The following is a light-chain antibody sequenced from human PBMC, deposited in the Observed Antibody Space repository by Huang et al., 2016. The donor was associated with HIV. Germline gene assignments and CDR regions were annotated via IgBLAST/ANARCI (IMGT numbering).Light chain of an antibody. CDR2: GAS. CDR3: QQYNNWPPWT. V-gene: IGKV3-15*01. CDR1: QSVRGS. Sequence: EIVMTQSPATLSVSPGERATLSCRASQSVRGSLAWYQQKPGQAPRLLIYGASTRATGIPARCSGSGSGTEFTLTISSLQSEDFAVYYCQQYNNWPPWTFGQGTKVEIK. J-gene: IGKJ1*01.